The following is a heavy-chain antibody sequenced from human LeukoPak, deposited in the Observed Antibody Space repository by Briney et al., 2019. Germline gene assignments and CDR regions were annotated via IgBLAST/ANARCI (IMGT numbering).Heavy chain of an antibody. CDR3: ARDGVAADAFDI. CDR2: INPNSGGT. Sequence: ASVKVSCKASGYTFTGYYMHWARQAPGQGREWMGRINPNSGGTNYAQKFQGRVTMTRDTSISTAYMELSRLRSDDTAVYYCARDGVAADAFDIWGQGTMVTVSS. V-gene: IGHV1-2*06. J-gene: IGHJ3*02. D-gene: IGHD6-13*01. CDR1: GYTFTGYY.